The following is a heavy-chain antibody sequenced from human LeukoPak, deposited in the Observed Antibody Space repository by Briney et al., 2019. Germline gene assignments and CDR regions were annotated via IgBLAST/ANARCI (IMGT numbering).Heavy chain of an antibody. Sequence: PGGSLRLSCAASGFTFSSYWMHWVRQAPGQGLVWVSRINTDGSSTSYADSVKGRFTISRDNAKNTLYLQMNSLRAEDTAVYYCASSYSGSYHFRYWGQGTLVTVSS. CDR2: INTDGSST. CDR3: ASSYSGSYHFRY. V-gene: IGHV3-74*01. J-gene: IGHJ4*02. D-gene: IGHD1-26*01. CDR1: GFTFSSYW.